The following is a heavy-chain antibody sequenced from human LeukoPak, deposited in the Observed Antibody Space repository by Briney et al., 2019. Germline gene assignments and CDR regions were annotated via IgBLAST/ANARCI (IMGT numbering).Heavy chain of an antibody. V-gene: IGHV3-23*01. CDR2: ISGSGGST. CDR3: AKALYCTNGVCYDFDY. CDR1: GFTFSSYA. Sequence: GGSLRLSCAASGFTFSSYAMSWVRQAPGKGLEWVSAISGSGGSTYYADSVKGRFTISRDNSKNTLYLQMNSLRAEDTAVYYCAKALYCTNGVCYDFDYWGQGTLVTVSS. D-gene: IGHD2-8*01. J-gene: IGHJ4*02.